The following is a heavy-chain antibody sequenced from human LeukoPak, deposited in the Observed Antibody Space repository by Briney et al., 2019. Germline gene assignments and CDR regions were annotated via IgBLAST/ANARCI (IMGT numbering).Heavy chain of an antibody. CDR3: ARELKMAYYDFWSGYYDSGGSWFDP. D-gene: IGHD3-3*01. V-gene: IGHV3-7*01. CDR1: GFTFSSHW. CDR2: IKQDGSEK. J-gene: IGHJ5*02. Sequence: PGGSLRLSCAASGFTFSSHWMSWVRQAPGKGLEWVANIKQDGSEKYYVDSVKGRFTISRDNAKNSLYLQINSLRAEDTAVYYCARELKMAYYDFWSGYYDSGGSWFDPWGQGTLVTVSS.